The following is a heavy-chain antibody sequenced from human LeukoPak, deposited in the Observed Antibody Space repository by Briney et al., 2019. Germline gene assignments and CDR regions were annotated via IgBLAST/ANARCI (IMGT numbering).Heavy chain of an antibody. CDR2: ISGDGGST. J-gene: IGHJ6*02. CDR3: AKDGQWRYYVMDV. CDR1: GFTFDDYA. Sequence: AGSLRLSCAASGFTFDDYAMHWVRQAPGKGLEWVSLISGDGGSTYYADSVKGRFTIFRDNRKNSLYLQMNSLRTEDTALYYCAKDGQWRYYVMDVWGQGTTVTVSS. D-gene: IGHD6-19*01. V-gene: IGHV3-43*02.